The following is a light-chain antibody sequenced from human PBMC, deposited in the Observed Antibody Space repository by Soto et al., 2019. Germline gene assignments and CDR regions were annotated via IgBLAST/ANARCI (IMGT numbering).Light chain of an antibody. J-gene: IGLJ1*01. CDR3: QSYDGSLYV. V-gene: IGLV1-40*01. CDR2: GNS. CDR1: SSNIGAGYD. Sequence: QPVLTQPPSVSGAPGQSVTISCTGSSSNIGAGYDVHWYQQFPGAAPKLLIYGNSNRPSGVRVRFSGSKSGTSASLAISGLLAEDEADYYCQSYDGSLYVFGSGTKLTVL.